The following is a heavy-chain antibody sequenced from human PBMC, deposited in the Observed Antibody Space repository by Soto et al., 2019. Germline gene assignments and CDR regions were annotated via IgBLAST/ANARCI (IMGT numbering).Heavy chain of an antibody. CDR2: IRSNANSYAT. CDR1: GITFSGSA. V-gene: IGHV3-73*02. Sequence: EVQLVESGGGLVQPGGSLKLSCAASGITFSGSAMHWVRQASGKGLEWVGRIRSNANSYATAYAASVKGRSTISRDDSKNTAYLQMHSLKTEDTAVYYCTRRGGLRYFDWLASDVWGQGTTVTVSS. D-gene: IGHD3-9*01. J-gene: IGHJ6*02. CDR3: TRRGGLRYFDWLASDV.